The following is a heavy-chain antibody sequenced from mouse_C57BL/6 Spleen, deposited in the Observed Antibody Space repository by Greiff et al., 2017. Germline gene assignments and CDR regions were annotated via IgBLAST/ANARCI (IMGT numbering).Heavy chain of an antibody. D-gene: IGHD2-2*01. Sequence: QVQLQQSGAELVKPGASVKISCKASGYAFSSYWMNWVKQRPGKGLERSGQIYPGDGDTNYNGTLKGKATLNADKSSSQAYMLLCSLTSEDTAVYFCARGGGYDPYYAMDYWGQGTSVTVSS. CDR3: ARGGGYDPYYAMDY. V-gene: IGHV1-80*01. CDR1: GYAFSSYW. CDR2: IYPGDGDT. J-gene: IGHJ4*01.